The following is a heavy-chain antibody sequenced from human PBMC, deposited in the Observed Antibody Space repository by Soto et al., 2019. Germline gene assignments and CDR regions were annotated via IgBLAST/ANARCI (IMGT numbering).Heavy chain of an antibody. CDR1: DGSFNGYY. D-gene: IGHD3-3*01. Sequence: AETLSLTCAVYDGSFNGYYWSWILYPPGNGLEWIGEINHSGSTNYNPSLKSRVTISVDTSKNQFSTKLSYVTAADTAVYYCARGPIITIFGAALVYWGQGTLVAVFS. CDR3: ARGPIITIFGAALVY. CDR2: INHSGST. J-gene: IGHJ4*02. V-gene: IGHV4-34*01.